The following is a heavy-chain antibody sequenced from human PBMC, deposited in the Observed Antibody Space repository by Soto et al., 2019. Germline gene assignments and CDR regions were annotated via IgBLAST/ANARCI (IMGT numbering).Heavy chain of an antibody. V-gene: IGHV1-69*12. CDR1: GGTFSSYA. Sequence: QVQLVQSGAEVKKPGSSVKVSCKASGGTFSSYAISWVRQAPGQGLEWMGGIISIFGTADYAQKFQGRVTISADESTSTAYMELSSLRAEDTAVYYCARRDYDSSGYYDLGYWGQGTLVTVSS. CDR2: IISIFGTA. CDR3: ARRDYDSSGYYDLGY. D-gene: IGHD3-22*01. J-gene: IGHJ4*02.